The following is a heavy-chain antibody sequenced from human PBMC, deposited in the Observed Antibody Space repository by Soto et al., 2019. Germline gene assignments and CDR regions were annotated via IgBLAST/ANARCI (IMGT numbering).Heavy chain of an antibody. D-gene: IGHD3-3*01. Sequence: PGGSLRLSCAASGFTFSSYWMSWVRQAPGKGLEWVANIKQDGSEKYYVDSVKGRFTISRDNAKNSLYLQMNSLRAEDTAVYYCARDNQGFWSGPFDYWGQGTLVTVSS. J-gene: IGHJ4*02. V-gene: IGHV3-7*01. CDR2: IKQDGSEK. CDR1: GFTFSSYW. CDR3: ARDNQGFWSGPFDY.